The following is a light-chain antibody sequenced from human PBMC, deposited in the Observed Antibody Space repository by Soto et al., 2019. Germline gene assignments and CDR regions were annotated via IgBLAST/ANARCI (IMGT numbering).Light chain of an antibody. J-gene: IGLJ1*01. CDR3: AAWDASLNGYV. V-gene: IGLV1-44*01. CDR2: NDN. Sequence: QSVLTQPPSASGTPGQRVTISCFGSSSNIGSNTVNWYQQLPGTAPKLLIYNDNQRPSGVPDRFSGSKSGTSASLAISGLQSGDEADYACAAWDASLNGYVFGTGTKLTVL. CDR1: SSNIGSNT.